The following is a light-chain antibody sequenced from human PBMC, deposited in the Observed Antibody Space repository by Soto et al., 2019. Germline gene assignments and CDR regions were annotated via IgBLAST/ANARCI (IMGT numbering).Light chain of an antibody. CDR2: EVS. CDR1: SSDVGGYNY. J-gene: IGLJ1*01. CDR3: TSYTSTTTYV. V-gene: IGLV2-14*01. Sequence: QSVLTQPASVSGSPGQSITISCTGTSSDVGGYNYVSWYQQHPGKAPKLMIYEVSNRPSGVSNRFSGSKSGNTASLTISGLQADDEADYYCTSYTSTTTYVFGNGTKLTVL.